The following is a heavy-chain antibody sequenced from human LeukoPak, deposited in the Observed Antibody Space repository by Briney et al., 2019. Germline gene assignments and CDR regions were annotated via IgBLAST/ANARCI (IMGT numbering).Heavy chain of an antibody. J-gene: IGHJ4*02. CDR3: ARDVRTGDFDY. CDR2: INPKSGAT. CDR1: GYSFTDFR. Sequence: GAPVKVSCKASGYSFTDFRMHWVRQAPGQGLEWLGWINPKSGATNYAQKFRGRVTMTRDTSISTAYMELSRLTSDDMAVYYCARDVRTGDFDYWGQGTLVTVSS. D-gene: IGHD7-27*01. V-gene: IGHV1-2*02.